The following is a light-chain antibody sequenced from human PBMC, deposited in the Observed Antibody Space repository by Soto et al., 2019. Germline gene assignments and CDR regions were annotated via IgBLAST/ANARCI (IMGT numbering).Light chain of an antibody. J-gene: IGKJ5*01. CDR2: GAS. CDR3: QQYGTLIT. CDR1: QSVANSY. Sequence: EIVLTQSPGTQSLSPGERATLSCRASQSVANSYLSWYQQTPGQAPRLLIYGASSRATGIPDRFSGSGSGTDFTLTISSLESEDFAVYYCQQYGTLITFGQGTRLEIK. V-gene: IGKV3-20*01.